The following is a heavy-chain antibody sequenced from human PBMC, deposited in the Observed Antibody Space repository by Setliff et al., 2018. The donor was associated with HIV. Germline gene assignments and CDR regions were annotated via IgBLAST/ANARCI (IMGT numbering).Heavy chain of an antibody. V-gene: IGHV3-11*04. CDR1: GFTFSDYY. CDR3: AREWDTDMAHLDY. D-gene: IGHD5-18*01. CDR2: ISSSGSTI. Sequence: PGGSLRLSCAASGFTFSDYYMSWIRQAPGKGLEWVSYISSSGSTIYYADSVKGRFTISRDNAKNSLYLQMTSLRAEDTAVYYCAREWDTDMAHLDYWGQGTMVTVSS. J-gene: IGHJ4*02.